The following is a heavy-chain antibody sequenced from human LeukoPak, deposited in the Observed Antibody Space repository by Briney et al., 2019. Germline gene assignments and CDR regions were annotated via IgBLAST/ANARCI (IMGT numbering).Heavy chain of an antibody. Sequence: GGSLRLSCEASGLSFGDYTMHWVRQAPGKGLEWVSLISRNGAATKYADSVRGRFTISRDNAKNSLYLQMNSLRAEDTAVYYCARGPYARVRGVPYYFDYWGQGTLVTVSS. J-gene: IGHJ4*02. D-gene: IGHD3-10*01. CDR2: ISRNGAAT. V-gene: IGHV3-43*01. CDR1: GLSFGDYT. CDR3: ARGPYARVRGVPYYFDY.